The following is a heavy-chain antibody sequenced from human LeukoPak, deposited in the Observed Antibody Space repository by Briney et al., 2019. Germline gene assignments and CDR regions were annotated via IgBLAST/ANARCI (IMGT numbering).Heavy chain of an antibody. D-gene: IGHD4/OR15-4a*01. J-gene: IGHJ4*02. CDR3: ARRAGAYSHPYDY. Sequence: GGSLRLSCTVSGFSVSDNSMSWVRQAPGKGLEWVSFIYSGTTHYSDSVKGRFTISRDNSKNTLYLQMNSLRAEDTDVYYCARRAGAYSHPYDYWGQGTLVTVS. CDR2: IYSGTT. CDR1: GFSVSDNS. V-gene: IGHV3-53*01.